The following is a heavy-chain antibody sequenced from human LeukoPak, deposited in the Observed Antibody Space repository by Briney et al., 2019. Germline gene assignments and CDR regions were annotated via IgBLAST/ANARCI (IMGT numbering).Heavy chain of an antibody. J-gene: IGHJ4*02. D-gene: IGHD6-19*01. Sequence: TGGSLRLSCAASGLIFSKYWMTWVRQAPGKGLEWVASIKPDGSEKYYLDSVKGRFTISRDNARDSLYLQMNSLGDDDTSVYFCARDASALYWGRGTLVTVSS. V-gene: IGHV3-7*01. CDR1: GLIFSKYW. CDR3: ARDASALY. CDR2: IKPDGSEK.